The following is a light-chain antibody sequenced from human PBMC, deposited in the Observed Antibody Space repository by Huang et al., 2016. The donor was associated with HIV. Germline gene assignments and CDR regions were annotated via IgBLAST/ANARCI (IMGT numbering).Light chain of an antibody. J-gene: IGKJ2*01. CDR3: HQSSSLPYT. CDR2: YAS. CDR1: QNIGNS. Sequence: EIVLTQSPDFQSVTPKEKITITCRASQNIGNSLHWYQQKPDQSTQLLIKYASQTISGVPSRFSGSGSGTDFTLTINTPEAGDAATYYCHQSSSLPYTFGQGTKLEIK. V-gene: IGKV6-21*02.